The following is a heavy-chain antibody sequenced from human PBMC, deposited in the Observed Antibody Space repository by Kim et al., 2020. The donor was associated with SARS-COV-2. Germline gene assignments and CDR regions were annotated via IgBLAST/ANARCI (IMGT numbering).Heavy chain of an antibody. CDR3: ARDAYGDQGYFDL. J-gene: IGHJ2*01. Sequence: YIPSHKSGFTIAVDTSKNQFSLKRSAVTAAETAVYYCARDAYGDQGYFDLWGRGTLVTVSS. V-gene: IGHV4-59*01. D-gene: IGHD4-17*01.